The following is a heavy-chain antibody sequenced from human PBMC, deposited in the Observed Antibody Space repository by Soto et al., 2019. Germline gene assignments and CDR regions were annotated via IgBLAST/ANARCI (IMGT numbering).Heavy chain of an antibody. CDR1: GGSISSGGYF. CDR3: ARFAKEENPKVGSWYYFDY. Sequence: QVQLQESGPGLVKPSQTLSLTCTVSGGSISSGGYFWIWVSQHPGKGLEWIGNIYYSGRTYYTPSLKSRVTISVDTSKNQFSLKLSSVTAADTAVYYCARFAKEENPKVGSWYYFDYWGPGTRVSVSS. CDR2: IYYSGRT. V-gene: IGHV4-31*03. D-gene: IGHD6-13*01. J-gene: IGHJ4*02.